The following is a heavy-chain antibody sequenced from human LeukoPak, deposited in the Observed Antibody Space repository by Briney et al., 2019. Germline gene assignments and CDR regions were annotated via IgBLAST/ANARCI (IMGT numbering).Heavy chain of an antibody. J-gene: IGHJ3*01. CDR1: GFTFSNYA. CDR3: AKETIRLYAFDF. D-gene: IGHD1-7*01. V-gene: IGHV3-23*01. Sequence: GGSLRLSCAASGFTFSNYAMSWVRQAPGKGLEWVSSISGSGGTTYYADSVKGRFTISRGNSKNTLYLQMNSLRADDTAVYYCAKETIRLYAFDFWGQGTMVTVSS. CDR2: ISGSGGTT.